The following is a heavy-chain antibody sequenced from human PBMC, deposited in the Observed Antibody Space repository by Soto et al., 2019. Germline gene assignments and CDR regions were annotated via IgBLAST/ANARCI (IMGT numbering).Heavy chain of an antibody. D-gene: IGHD1-26*01. CDR2: IYYNGST. CDR3: ERRSAGRYYNY. CDR1: GCSIYSIYYY. V-gene: IGHV4-39*01. J-gene: IGHJ4*02. Sequence: SETLSLTFTVSGCSIYSIYYYWGWILQPPGKGLEWIGNIYYNGSTYYNPSLKSRVTISMDTSKNQFSLKLHSVTAADTAVYHYERRSAGRYYNYWGQGTLVTVS.